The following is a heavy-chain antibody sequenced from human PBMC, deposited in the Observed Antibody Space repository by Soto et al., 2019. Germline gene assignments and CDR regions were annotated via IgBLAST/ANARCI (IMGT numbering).Heavy chain of an antibody. CDR1: GGSFSGYF. V-gene: IGHV4-34*01. J-gene: IGHJ5*02. CDR2: INHSGST. CDR3: ARGRGYCSSGSCYNWFDP. D-gene: IGHD2-15*01. Sequence: SETLSLTCAVYGGSFSGYFWTWIRQPPGKGLEWIGEINHSGSTNYNPSLKSRVSISVDTSKNHFSLMLTSVTAADTAVYYCARGRGYCSSGSCYNWFDPWGQGTLVTVSS.